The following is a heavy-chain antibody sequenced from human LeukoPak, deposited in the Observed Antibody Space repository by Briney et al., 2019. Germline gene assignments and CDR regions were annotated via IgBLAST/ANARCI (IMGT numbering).Heavy chain of an antibody. CDR2: IYYSGST. J-gene: IGHJ4*02. CDR3: ARHTQQLVPNY. CDR1: GYSISSSSYY. D-gene: IGHD6-13*01. Sequence: SETLSLTCTVSGYSISSSSYYWGWIRQPPGKGLEWIGSIYYSGSTYYNPSLKSRVTISVDTSKNQFSLKLSSVTAADTAVYYCARHTQQLVPNYWGQGTLVTVSS. V-gene: IGHV4-39*01.